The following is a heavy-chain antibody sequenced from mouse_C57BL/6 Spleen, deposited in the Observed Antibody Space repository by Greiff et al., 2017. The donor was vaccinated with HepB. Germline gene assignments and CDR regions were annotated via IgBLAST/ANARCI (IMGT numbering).Heavy chain of an antibody. CDR3: VRQDLWYFDV. CDR1: GFSFNTYA. Sequence: VQLKESGGGLVQPKGSLKLSCAASGFSFNTYAMNWVRQAPGKGLEWVARIRSKSNNYATYYADSVKDRFTISRDDSESMLYLQMNNLKTEDTAMYYCVRQDLWYFDVWGTGTTVTVSS. J-gene: IGHJ1*03. CDR2: IRSKSNNYAT. V-gene: IGHV10-1*01.